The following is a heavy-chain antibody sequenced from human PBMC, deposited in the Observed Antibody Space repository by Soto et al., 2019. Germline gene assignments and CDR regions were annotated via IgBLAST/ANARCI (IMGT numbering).Heavy chain of an antibody. CDR3: ASVSVPGVSVGDFDP. J-gene: IGHJ5*02. CDR1: GGSISSSNC. D-gene: IGHD3-10*01. CDR2: IYHSGST. Sequence: SETLSLTCAVSGGSISSSNCWSWVRQPPGKGLEWIGEIYHSGSTNYNPSLKSRVTISVDKSKNQFSLKLSSVTAADTAVYYCASVSVPGVSVGDFDPWGQGTLVTVSS. V-gene: IGHV4-4*02.